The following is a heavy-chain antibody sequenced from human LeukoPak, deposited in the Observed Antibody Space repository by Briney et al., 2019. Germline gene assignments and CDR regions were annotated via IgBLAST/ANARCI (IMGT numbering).Heavy chain of an antibody. V-gene: IGHV3-9*01. CDR1: GFTFDDYA. CDR3: AKDSYGYCSSTSCYKSVAFDI. CDR2: ISWNSGSI. J-gene: IGHJ3*02. D-gene: IGHD2-2*02. Sequence: GGSLRLSCAASGFTFDDYAMHWVRQAPGKGLEWVSGISWNSGSIGYADSVKGRFTISRDNAKNSLYLQMNSLRAEDTALCYCAKDSYGYCSSTSCYKSVAFDIWGQGTMVTVSS.